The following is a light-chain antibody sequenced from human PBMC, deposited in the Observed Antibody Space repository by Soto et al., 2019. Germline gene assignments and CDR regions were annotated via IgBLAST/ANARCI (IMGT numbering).Light chain of an antibody. CDR1: QSVDSN. V-gene: IGKV3-15*01. Sequence: EILMTQSPATLSVSPGERATLSCRASQSVDSNLAWYQQKPGQAPRLLIYGASTRATGISARFSGSGSGTEFTLTISSLQSEDFGVYYCQQYNNWWTSGQGTKVEI. CDR2: GAS. J-gene: IGKJ1*01. CDR3: QQYNNWWT.